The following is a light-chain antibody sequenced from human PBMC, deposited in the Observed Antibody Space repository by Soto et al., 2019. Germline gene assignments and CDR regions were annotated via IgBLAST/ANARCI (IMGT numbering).Light chain of an antibody. J-gene: IGKJ1*01. V-gene: IGKV3-20*01. Sequence: VVLTQSPGTLSLSPGEGATLSCRASQSVGSTHLAWYQQKRGQAPRLLIYATSTRATGIPDRFSGSGSVTDFTLTISRLEPEDFAVYYCQQFGISPWTFGQGTKVEIK. CDR3: QQFGISPWT. CDR1: QSVGSTH. CDR2: ATS.